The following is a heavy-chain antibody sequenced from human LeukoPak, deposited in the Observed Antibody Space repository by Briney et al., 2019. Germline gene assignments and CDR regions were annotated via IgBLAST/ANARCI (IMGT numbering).Heavy chain of an antibody. J-gene: IGHJ4*02. D-gene: IGHD3-10*01. CDR2: ISGSGGNT. CDR3: ARGGGSGTYKYCFDY. CDR1: GFTFSSYE. V-gene: IGHV3-23*01. Sequence: PGGSLRLSCAASGFTFSSYEMNWVRQAPGKGLERVSAISGSGGNTYYADSVEGRFTISRDNSKNTLYLQMNSLRAEDTAVYYCARGGGSGTYKYCFDYWGQGTLVTVSS.